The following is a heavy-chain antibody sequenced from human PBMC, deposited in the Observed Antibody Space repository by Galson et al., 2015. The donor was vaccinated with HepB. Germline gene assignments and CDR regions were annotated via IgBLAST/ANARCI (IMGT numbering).Heavy chain of an antibody. CDR1: GFMFSDCG. Sequence: SLRLSCAASGFMFSDCGMHWVRQAPGKGLEWVAVIWYDGTNRHLADSVKGRFTVSRDNSKNTLYLQMNSLRVEDTAVYYCARDQTPIIGSYFGIDYWGQGALVTVSS. J-gene: IGHJ4*02. CDR3: ARDQTPIIGSYFGIDY. CDR2: IWYDGTNR. D-gene: IGHD3-3*01. V-gene: IGHV3-33*01.